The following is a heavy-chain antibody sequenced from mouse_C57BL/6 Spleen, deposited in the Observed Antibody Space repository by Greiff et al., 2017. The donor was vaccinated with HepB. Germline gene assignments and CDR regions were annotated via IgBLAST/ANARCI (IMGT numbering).Heavy chain of an antibody. J-gene: IGHJ4*01. Sequence: VQLQQSGAELVRPGASVKLSCTASGFNIKDDYMHWVKQRPEQGLEWIGWIDPENGDTEYASKFQGKATITADKSSNTAYLQLSSLTSEDTAVYYCTTDYDAGYAMDYWGQGTSVTVSS. D-gene: IGHD2-4*01. CDR3: TTDYDAGYAMDY. CDR1: GFNIKDDY. CDR2: IDPENGDT. V-gene: IGHV14-4*01.